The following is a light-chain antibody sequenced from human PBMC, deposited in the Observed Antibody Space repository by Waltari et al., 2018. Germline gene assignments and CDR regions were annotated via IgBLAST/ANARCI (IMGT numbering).Light chain of an antibody. V-gene: IGLV1-40*01. J-gene: IGLJ3*02. CDR3: QSYDTTLSVV. CDR1: GPNTGAGYD. CDR2: GTS. Sequence: QSVLTQPPSVSGAPGQKVTISCTGSGPNTGAGYDVHWYQQLPRAAPKPLIYGTSSRPLGVPDRFFGSTSGTSASLAITGLQAEDEADYYCQSYDTTLSVVFGGGTKLTVL.